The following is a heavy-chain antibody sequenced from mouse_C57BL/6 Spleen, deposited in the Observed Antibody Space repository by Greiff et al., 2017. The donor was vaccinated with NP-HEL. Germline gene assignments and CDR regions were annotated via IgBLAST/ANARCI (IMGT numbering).Heavy chain of an antibody. CDR3: ARDYGSSYGYFDY. CDR1: GFTFSSYG. CDR2: ISSGGSYT. V-gene: IGHV5-6*01. Sequence: EVQRVESGGDLVKPGGSLKLSCAASGFTFSSYGMSWVRQTPDKRLEWVATISSGGSYTYYPDSVKGRFTISRDNAKNTLYLQMSSLKSEDTAMYYCARDYGSSYGYFDYWGQGTTLTVSS. J-gene: IGHJ2*01. D-gene: IGHD1-1*01.